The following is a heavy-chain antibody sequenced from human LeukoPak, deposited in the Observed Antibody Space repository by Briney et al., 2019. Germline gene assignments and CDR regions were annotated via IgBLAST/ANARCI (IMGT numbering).Heavy chain of an antibody. CDR1: GGSISSGGFW. J-gene: IGHJ2*01. CDR3: ARAILTPSGYVWYFDL. D-gene: IGHD3-3*01. CDR2: IYYSGST. Sequence: SETLSLTCTVSGGSISSGGFWWSCIRQHPGKGLEWMGYIYYSGSTYYNPSLKSRVTMSVDTSKNQFSLKLSSVTAADTAVHYCARAILTPSGYVWYFDLWGRGTLVTVSS. V-gene: IGHV4-31*03.